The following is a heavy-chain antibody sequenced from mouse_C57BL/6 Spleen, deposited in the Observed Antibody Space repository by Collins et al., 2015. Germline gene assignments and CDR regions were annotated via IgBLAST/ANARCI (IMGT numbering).Heavy chain of an antibody. D-gene: IGHD1-1*01. CDR1: GYTFTSYW. CDR3: ARGVYYYGSWAY. Sequence: QVQLQQPGAELVRPGSSAKLSCKASGYTFTSYWMHWVKQRPIQGLEWIGNIDPSDSETHYNQKFKDKATLTVDKSPSTAYMQLSSLTSEDSAVYYCARGVYYYGSWAYWGQGTLVTVSA. J-gene: IGHJ3*01. V-gene: IGHV1-52*01. CDR2: IDPSDSET.